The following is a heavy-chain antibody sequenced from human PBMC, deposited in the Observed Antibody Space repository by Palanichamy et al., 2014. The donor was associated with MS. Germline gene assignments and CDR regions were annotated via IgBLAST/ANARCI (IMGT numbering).Heavy chain of an antibody. Sequence: SSGSFIYYADSVKGRFTISRDNAKNSLYLQMNSLRAEDTAVYYCARDLRNSPGYMDVWGKGTTVTVSS. CDR2: SSGSFI. V-gene: IGHV3-21*01. CDR3: ARDLRNSPGYMDV. J-gene: IGHJ6*03. D-gene: IGHD1-14*01.